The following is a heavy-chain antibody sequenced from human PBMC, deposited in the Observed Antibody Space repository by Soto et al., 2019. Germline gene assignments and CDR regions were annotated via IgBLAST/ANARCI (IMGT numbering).Heavy chain of an antibody. CDR1: GFTFSSYW. J-gene: IGHJ4*02. D-gene: IGHD2-15*01. V-gene: IGHV3-74*01. CDR3: VRTSLVVAAASREDY. Sequence: EVQLVESGGGLVQPGESLRLSCAASGFTFSSYWMHWVRQAPGKGLVWVSRINSDGSSTSYAGSVKGRFTISRDNAKNTLHLQMHSRRAEDTAVYYCVRTSLVVAAASREDYWGQGTLVTVSS. CDR2: INSDGSST.